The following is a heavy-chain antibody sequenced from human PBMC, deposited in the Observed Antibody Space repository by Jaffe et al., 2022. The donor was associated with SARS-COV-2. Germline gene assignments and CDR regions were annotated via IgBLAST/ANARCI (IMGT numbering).Heavy chain of an antibody. CDR1: GESFSGYY. J-gene: IGHJ4*02. V-gene: IGHV4-34*01. CDR3: ARGLAGPRLGD. CDR2: ISLSGST. Sequence: QVQLRQWGAGLLKPSETLSLTCAVYGESFSGYYWTWIRQPPGKGLEWIGEISLSGSTSYNPSLKSRVTMSVDTSKNQLSLNLNSIIAADTAVYYCARGLAGPRLGDWGQGTLVTVSS. D-gene: IGHD5-12*01.